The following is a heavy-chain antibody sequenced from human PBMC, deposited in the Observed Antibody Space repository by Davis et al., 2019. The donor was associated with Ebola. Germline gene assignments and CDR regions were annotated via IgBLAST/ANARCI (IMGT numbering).Heavy chain of an antibody. D-gene: IGHD4-17*01. Sequence: PGGSLRPSCAASGFTLSIYTMHWVRQAPGKGLEWVSLISGSGGNTYYADSVKGRFTISRDNSKNTLYLQMNSLRAEDTAVYYCAKDLYGDYKDDYWGQGTLVTVSS. V-gene: IGHV3-23*01. CDR1: GFTLSIYT. CDR2: ISGSGGNT. J-gene: IGHJ4*02. CDR3: AKDLYGDYKDDY.